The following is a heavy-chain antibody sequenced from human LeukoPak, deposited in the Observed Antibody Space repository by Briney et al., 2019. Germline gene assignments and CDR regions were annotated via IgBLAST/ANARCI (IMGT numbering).Heavy chain of an antibody. CDR1: XXTXSNFG. D-gene: IGHD5-18*01. J-gene: IGHJ5*02. CDR3: ARDVDTSSHSSRLDP. V-gene: IGHV3-33*01. CDR2: IQSDGSKQ. Sequence: PGXSXXXSCXXAXXTXSNFGIHWVRQTPGKGLEWAAAIQSDGSKQYYGDSVKGRFTISRDSSKNTVYLQMNSLRDEDTAVYYCARDVDTSSHSSRLDPWGQGTLVSVSS.